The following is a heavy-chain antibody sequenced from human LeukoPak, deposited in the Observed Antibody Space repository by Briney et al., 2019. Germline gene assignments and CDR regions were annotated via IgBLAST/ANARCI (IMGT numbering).Heavy chain of an antibody. D-gene: IGHD1-26*01. CDR3: AVQSGSYVYYYYMDV. CDR1: GFTFSSYA. Sequence: PGGSLRLSCAASGFTFSSYAMSWVRQAPGKGLEWVSAISGCGGSTYYADSVKGRFTISRDNSKNTLYLQMNSLRAEDTAVYYCAVQSGSYVYYYYMDVWGKGTTVTVSS. J-gene: IGHJ6*03. V-gene: IGHV3-23*01. CDR2: ISGCGGST.